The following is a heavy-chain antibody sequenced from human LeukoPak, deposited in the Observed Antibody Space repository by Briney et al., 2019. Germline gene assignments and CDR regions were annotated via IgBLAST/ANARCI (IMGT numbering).Heavy chain of an antibody. J-gene: IGHJ3*02. Sequence: ASVKVSCKASGYTFTGYYMHWVRQAPGQGLECLGWINPNSGDTNYAQKFHDRVAMTRDTSISTAYMELSRLTSDDTAMYYCAVRDLSFDIWGQGTMVTVSS. CDR1: GYTFTGYY. CDR3: AVRDLSFDI. CDR2: INPNSGDT. V-gene: IGHV1-2*02. D-gene: IGHD3-16*01.